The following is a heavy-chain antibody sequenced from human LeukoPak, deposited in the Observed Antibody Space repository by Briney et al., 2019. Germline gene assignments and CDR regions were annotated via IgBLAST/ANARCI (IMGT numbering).Heavy chain of an antibody. Sequence: PSETLSLTCTVSGGSISSYYWSWIRQPPGKGLEWIGYIYYSGSTNYNPSLKSRVTISVDTSKNQFSLKLSSVTAADTVVYYCARERRFGGYGMDVWGQGTTVTVSS. CDR1: GGSISSYY. V-gene: IGHV4-59*01. J-gene: IGHJ6*02. CDR3: ARERRFGGYGMDV. D-gene: IGHD3-10*01. CDR2: IYYSGST.